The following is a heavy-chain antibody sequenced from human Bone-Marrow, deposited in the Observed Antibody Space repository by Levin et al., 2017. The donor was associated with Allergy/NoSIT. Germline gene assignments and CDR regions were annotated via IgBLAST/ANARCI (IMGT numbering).Heavy chain of an antibody. J-gene: IGHJ5*02. CDR1: GFTFSSSP. CDR3: ARESGSSGSAGWLDP. Sequence: GGSLRLSCAASGFTFSSSPMHWVRQAPGKGPGWVAVISPDGGGKTYADSVKGRFTVSRDNSKNTLYLQMNSLGTEDTALYYCARESGSSGSAGWLDPWSQGTLVTVSS. CDR2: ISPDGGGK. D-gene: IGHD6-19*01. V-gene: IGHV3-30-3*01.